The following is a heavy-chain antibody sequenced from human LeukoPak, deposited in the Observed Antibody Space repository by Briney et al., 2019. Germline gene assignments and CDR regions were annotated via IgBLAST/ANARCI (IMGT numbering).Heavy chain of an antibody. V-gene: IGHV4-4*02. CDR1: GGSISSNNW. D-gene: IGHD5-24*01. CDR2: IYYSGST. CDR3: ARIPLGPDGYNSR. J-gene: IGHJ4*02. Sequence: PSETLSLTCAVSGGSISSNNWWGWVRQPPGKGLEWIGYIYYSGSTYYNPSLKSRVTISVDTSKNQFSLKLSSVTAADTAVYYCARIPLGPDGYNSRWGQGTLVTVSS.